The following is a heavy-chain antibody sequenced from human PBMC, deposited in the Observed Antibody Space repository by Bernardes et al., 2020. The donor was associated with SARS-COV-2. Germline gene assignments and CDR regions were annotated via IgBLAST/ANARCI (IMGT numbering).Heavy chain of an antibody. V-gene: IGHV3-7*01. D-gene: IGHD1-26*01. CDR1: GFTFSSYW. CDR3: AGGVRSPNY. J-gene: IGHJ4*02. Sequence: GGSLRLSCAASGFTFSSYWMSWVRQAPGKGLEWVANIKEDGSEKYYVDSMKGRFTISRDNAKNSLYLQMNSLSAEDTAVYHCAGGVRSPNYWGQGTLVTVSS. CDR2: IKEDGSEK.